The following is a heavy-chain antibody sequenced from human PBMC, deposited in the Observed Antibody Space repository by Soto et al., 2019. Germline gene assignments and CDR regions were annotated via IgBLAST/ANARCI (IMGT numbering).Heavy chain of an antibody. CDR1: GFPLSTNEVG. J-gene: IGHJ5*02. V-gene: IGHV2-5*01. CDR2: IYWNDDK. CDR3: ARSSEVMILYP. Sequence: QITLKESGPTLVTPTQTLTLTCTFSGFPLSTNEVGVGWIRQPPGQALEWLAPIYWNDDKRYSPSLKSSLTITKDTSKNQVVLTMTTMDPVDTATYYCARSSEVMILYPWCQGTLVTVSS. D-gene: IGHD3-16*01.